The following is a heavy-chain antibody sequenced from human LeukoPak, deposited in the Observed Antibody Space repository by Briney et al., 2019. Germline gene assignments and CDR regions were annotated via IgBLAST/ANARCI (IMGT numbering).Heavy chain of an antibody. CDR3: ARAAMVRGRYPIGN. CDR2: RNPNSGNT. Sequence: ASVKVSCKASGYTFTSYDINWVRQATGQGLEGMGWRNPNSGNTGYAQKFQGRVTMTRNTSLSTAYMELSSLRSEDTAVYYCARAAMVRGRYPIGNWGQGTLVTVSS. D-gene: IGHD3-10*01. J-gene: IGHJ1*01. CDR1: GYTFTSYD. V-gene: IGHV1-8*01.